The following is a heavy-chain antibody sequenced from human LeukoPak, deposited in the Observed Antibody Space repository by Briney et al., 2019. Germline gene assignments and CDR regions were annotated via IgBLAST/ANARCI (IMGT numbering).Heavy chain of an antibody. V-gene: IGHV4-4*07. J-gene: IGHJ4*02. CDR3: ARDIVYLIDEDYG. CDR1: GGSFNSYY. D-gene: IGHD4-17*01. CDR2: IHTSGST. Sequence: SETLSLTCTVSGGSFNSYYWSWLRQPAGKGPEWIGRIHTSGSTDYSPSLQSRVTISVDMSKKQFSLNLSSVTAADTAVYYCARDIVYLIDEDYGWGQGTLVTVSS.